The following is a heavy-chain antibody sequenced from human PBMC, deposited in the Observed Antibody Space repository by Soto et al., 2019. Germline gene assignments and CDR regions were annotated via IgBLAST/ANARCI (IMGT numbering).Heavy chain of an antibody. Sequence: GGSLRLSCAASGFTFSSYGMHWVRQAPGKGLEWVAVISYDGSNKYYADSVKGRFTISRDNSKNTLYLQMNSLRAEDTAVYYCAKGSIAWFGELFLDYWGQGTLVTVSS. CDR2: ISYDGSNK. V-gene: IGHV3-30*18. CDR1: GFTFSSYG. J-gene: IGHJ4*02. CDR3: AKGSIAWFGELFLDY. D-gene: IGHD3-10*01.